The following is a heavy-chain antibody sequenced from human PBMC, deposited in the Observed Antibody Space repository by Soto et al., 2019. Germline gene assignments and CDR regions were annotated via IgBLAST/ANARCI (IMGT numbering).Heavy chain of an antibody. CDR3: ARHTPAISISDH. CDR1: GGSISSSSYY. D-gene: IGHD2-15*01. Sequence: QLQLQESGPGLVKPSETLSLTCTASGGSISSSSYYWGWIRQPPGKGLEWIGSIYYSGSTYYNPSLKRRVTISVDTSKNQFSLKLSSVTAADTAVYYCARHTPAISISDHWGQGTLVTVSS. J-gene: IGHJ4*02. CDR2: IYYSGST. V-gene: IGHV4-39*01.